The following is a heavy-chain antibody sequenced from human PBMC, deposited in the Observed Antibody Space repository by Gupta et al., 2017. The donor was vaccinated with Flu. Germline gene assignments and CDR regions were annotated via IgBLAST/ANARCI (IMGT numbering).Heavy chain of an antibody. CDR1: GLTFTSYW. CDR2: INQDGSEK. CDR3: ARDQKAVAGPEGAWWYNFYGMDV. Sequence: EVQLVESAGGLVQPGGSLRLSCAASGLTFTSYWMSWVRQAPGKGLEWVANINQDGSEKYYVDSVKGRFTISRDNAENLLYLQMNSLRAEDTAVYYCARDQKAVAGPEGAWWYNFYGMDVWGQGTTVTVSS. V-gene: IGHV3-7*01. D-gene: IGHD6-13*01. J-gene: IGHJ6*02.